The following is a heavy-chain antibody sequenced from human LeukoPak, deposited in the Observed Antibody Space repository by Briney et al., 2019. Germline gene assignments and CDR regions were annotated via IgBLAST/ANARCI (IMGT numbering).Heavy chain of an antibody. D-gene: IGHD1-20*01. J-gene: IGHJ4*02. Sequence: SVKVSCKASGGTFSSYAISWVRQAPGQRREWMGGIIPIFGTANYAQKFQGRVTITTDESTSTAYMELSSLRSEDTPVYYCARDQGGVTGTPYYFDYWGQGTLLTVSS. CDR3: ARDQGGVTGTPYYFDY. V-gene: IGHV1-69*05. CDR1: GGTFSSYA. CDR2: IIPIFGTA.